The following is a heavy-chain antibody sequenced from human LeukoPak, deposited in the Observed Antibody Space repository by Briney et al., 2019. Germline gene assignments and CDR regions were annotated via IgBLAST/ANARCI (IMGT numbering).Heavy chain of an antibody. V-gene: IGHV4-39*07. Sequence: SETLSLTYTVSGGSISSSSYYWGWIRQPPGKGLEWIGSIYYSGSTYYNPSLKSRVTISVDTSKNQFSLKLSSVTAADTAVYYCARDPRAEDYYYGMDVWGQGTTVTVSS. CDR3: ARDPRAEDYYYGMDV. J-gene: IGHJ6*02. CDR1: GGSISSSSYY. CDR2: IYYSGST.